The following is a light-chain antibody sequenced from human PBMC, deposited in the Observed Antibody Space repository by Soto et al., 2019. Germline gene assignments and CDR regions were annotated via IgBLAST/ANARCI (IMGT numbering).Light chain of an antibody. CDR2: GAS. Sequence: IVMTQSPATLSVSPGERATLSCRASQSISSKLAWYQQKPGQAPRLLIYGASTRATGIPVRFSGSGSGTEFTLTITSLQSEDFGVYYCQHYNRWTPTFGGGTKVDIK. V-gene: IGKV3-15*01. CDR3: QHYNRWTPT. CDR1: QSISSK. J-gene: IGKJ4*01.